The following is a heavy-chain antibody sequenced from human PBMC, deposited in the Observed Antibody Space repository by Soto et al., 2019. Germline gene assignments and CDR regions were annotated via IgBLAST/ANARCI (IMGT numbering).Heavy chain of an antibody. D-gene: IGHD3-9*01. CDR2: IYHSGST. CDR3: ARVKTRYDILTGYQSANWFDP. Sequence: SETLSLTCAVSGGSISSSNWWSWVRQPPGKGLEWIGEIYHSGSTNYNPSLKSRVTISVDKSKNQFSLKLSSVTAADTAVYYCARVKTRYDILTGYQSANWFDPWGQGTLVTVSS. V-gene: IGHV4-4*02. J-gene: IGHJ5*02. CDR1: GGSISSSNW.